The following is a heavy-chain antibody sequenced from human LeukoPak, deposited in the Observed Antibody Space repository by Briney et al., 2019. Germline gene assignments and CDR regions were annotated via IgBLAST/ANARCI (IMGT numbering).Heavy chain of an antibody. V-gene: IGHV4-59*08. D-gene: IGHD4-17*01. Sequence: PSETLSLTCSVSGGSINSYYWSWIRQPPGKGLEWIGYIYYTGNTNYNPSLKSRVTISVDTSKNQFSLRLTSLTAADTAVYYRARAGLNDYGASYYFDYWGQGTLVTVSS. CDR2: IYYTGNT. J-gene: IGHJ4*02. CDR3: ARAGLNDYGASYYFDY. CDR1: GGSINSYY.